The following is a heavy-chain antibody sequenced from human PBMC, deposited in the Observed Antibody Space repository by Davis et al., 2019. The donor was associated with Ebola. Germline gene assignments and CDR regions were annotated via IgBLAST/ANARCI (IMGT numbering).Heavy chain of an antibody. CDR1: GFIFNTYW. J-gene: IGHJ6*02. CDR2: IKQDGSEK. V-gene: IGHV3-7*03. CDR3: ARDPYSRYGNYYYGMDV. D-gene: IGHD6-13*01. Sequence: GGSLRLSCAASGFIFNTYWMTWVRQAPGKGLEWVANIKQDGSEKYYVDSVKGRFTISRDNAKNSLYLQMNSLRAEDTAVYYCARDPYSRYGNYYYGMDVWGQGTTVTVSS.